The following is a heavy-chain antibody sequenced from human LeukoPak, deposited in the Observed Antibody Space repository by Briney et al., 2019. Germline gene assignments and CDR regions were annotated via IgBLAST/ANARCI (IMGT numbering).Heavy chain of an antibody. J-gene: IGHJ6*03. Sequence: ASVKVSCKASGYTFTSYGISWVRQAPGQGLEWMGWISAYNGNTNYAQKLQGRVTMTTDTSTSTAYMELRSLRSDDTAVYYCARDPGKHVPAATHYYYYMDVWGKGTTVTISS. D-gene: IGHD2-2*01. CDR3: ARDPGKHVPAATHYYYYMDV. CDR2: ISAYNGNT. V-gene: IGHV1-18*01. CDR1: GYTFTSYG.